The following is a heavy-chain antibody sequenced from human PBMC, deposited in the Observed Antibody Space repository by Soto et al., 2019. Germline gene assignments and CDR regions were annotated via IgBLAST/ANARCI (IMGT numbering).Heavy chain of an antibody. J-gene: IGHJ3*01. D-gene: IGHD3-10*01. CDR1: GYTFTSSW. CDR2: IYPRDSDT. CDR3: AREGTTSAFDV. Sequence: PGESLKISCKTSGYTFTSSWIVWVRQMPGKGLEWMGIIYPRDSDTRYSPSLQGQVTISADKSINTAYLQWSSLKASDTAMYYCAREGTTSAFDVWGQGTLVTVSS. V-gene: IGHV5-51*01.